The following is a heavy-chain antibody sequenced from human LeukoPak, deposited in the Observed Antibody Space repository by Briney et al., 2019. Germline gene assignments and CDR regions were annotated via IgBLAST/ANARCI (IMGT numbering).Heavy chain of an antibody. D-gene: IGHD1-7*01. J-gene: IGHJ4*02. CDR3: AKDIRYNGNYNHFDY. CDR2: ISGSGGST. CDR1: GFTFSNYA. V-gene: IGHV3-23*01. Sequence: GGSLRLSCAASGFTFSNYAMSWVRQAPGKGPEWVSAISGSGGSTYYADSVKGRFTISRDNSKNTLYLQMNSLRAEDTAVYYCAKDIRYNGNYNHFDYWGQGTLVTVSS.